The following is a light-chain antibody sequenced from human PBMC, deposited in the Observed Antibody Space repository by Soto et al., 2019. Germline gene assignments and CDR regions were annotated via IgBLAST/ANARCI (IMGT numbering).Light chain of an antibody. V-gene: IGLV2-14*01. CDR2: EVS. Sequence: QSVLTQPASVSGSPGQSITISCTGTSSDVGGYNYVSWYQQHPGKAPKLMIYEVSNRPSGVSNRFSGSKSGNTASLTISGLQAEDEADYYCSSYTSSSTLEGYVFGTGTKVT. CDR3: SSYTSSSTLEGYV. CDR1: SSDVGGYNY. J-gene: IGLJ1*01.